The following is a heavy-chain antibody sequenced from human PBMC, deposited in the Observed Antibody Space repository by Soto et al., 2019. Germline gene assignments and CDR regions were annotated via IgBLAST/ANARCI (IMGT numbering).Heavy chain of an antibody. CDR3: ARDIAAAGTDYYYYYGMDV. Sequence: QVQLVQSGAEVKKPGSSVKVSCKASGGTFSSYAISWVRQAPGQGLEWMGGIIPIFGTANYAQKFQGRVTITADESMSTAYMELSSLRSEDTAVYYCARDIAAAGTDYYYYYGMDVWGQGTTVTVSS. CDR2: IIPIFGTA. J-gene: IGHJ6*02. D-gene: IGHD6-13*01. CDR1: GGTFSSYA. V-gene: IGHV1-69*01.